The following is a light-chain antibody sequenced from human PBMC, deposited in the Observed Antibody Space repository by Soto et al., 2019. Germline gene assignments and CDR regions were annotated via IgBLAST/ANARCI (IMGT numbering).Light chain of an antibody. J-gene: IGLJ3*02. CDR3: CSYTSSTTWV. CDR1: SSDVGGYDF. CDR2: DVN. Sequence: QSVLTQPASVSGSPGQSITISCTGSSSDVGGYDFVSWYQQHPGKAPKLMIYDVNNRPSGVSSRFSGSKSGNTASLTISGLQADDDSDYYCCSYTSSTTWVFGGGTKLTVL. V-gene: IGLV2-14*03.